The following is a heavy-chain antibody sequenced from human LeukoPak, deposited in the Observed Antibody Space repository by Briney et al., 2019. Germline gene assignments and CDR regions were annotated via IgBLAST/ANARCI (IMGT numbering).Heavy chain of an antibody. V-gene: IGHV4-4*08. J-gene: IGHJ4*02. CDR1: GGSISSYY. D-gene: IGHD2-15*01. CDR2: IYASGST. CDR3: ARDFRGRYCSGGSCYSEADY. Sequence: SETLSLTCTVSGGSISSYYRSWIRQPPGKGLEWIGRIYASGSTNYNPSLNNRLTISLDTSKNQFSLKLSSVTAADTAVYYCARDFRGRYCSGGSCYSEADYWGQGTLVTVSS.